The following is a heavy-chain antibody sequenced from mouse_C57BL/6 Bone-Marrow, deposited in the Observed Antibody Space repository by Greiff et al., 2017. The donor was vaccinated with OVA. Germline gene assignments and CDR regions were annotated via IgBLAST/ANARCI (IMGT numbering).Heavy chain of an antibody. J-gene: IGHJ2*01. V-gene: IGHV3-6*01. CDR1: GYSITSGYY. CDR3: ARDGTTVVATGFDY. CDR2: ISYDGSN. D-gene: IGHD1-1*01. Sequence: EVQLVESGPGLVKPSQSLSLTCSVTGYSITSGYYWNWIRQFPGNKLEWMGYISYDGSNNYNPSLKNRISITRDTSKNQFFLKLNSVTTEDTATYYCARDGTTVVATGFDYWGQGTTLTVSS.